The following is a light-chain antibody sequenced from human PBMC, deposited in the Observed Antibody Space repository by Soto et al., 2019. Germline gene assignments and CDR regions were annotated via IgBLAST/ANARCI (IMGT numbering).Light chain of an antibody. Sequence: EIVMTQSPATLSVSRGERATLSCRASQSVGRNLAWYQQKPGQAPRLLIYGASTRATGIPARFSGSGSGTEFTLTISSLQSEDSAIYSCQQYNHWPPLTFGGGTKVEIK. CDR2: GAS. J-gene: IGKJ4*01. V-gene: IGKV3-15*01. CDR1: QSVGRN. CDR3: QQYNHWPPLT.